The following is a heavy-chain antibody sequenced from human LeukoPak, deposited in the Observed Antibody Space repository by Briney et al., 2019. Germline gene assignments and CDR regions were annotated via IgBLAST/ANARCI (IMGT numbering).Heavy chain of an antibody. V-gene: IGHV3-64*01. J-gene: IGHJ4*02. D-gene: IGHD6-13*01. CDR1: GFTFSSYA. Sequence: GGSLRLSCAASGFTFSSYAMHWVRQAPGKGLEYVSAISSNGGSKYYANSVKGRFTISRDNSKNTLYLQMGSLRAEDMAVYYCARAGGEGTAAGTYYVYWGQGTLVTVSS. CDR3: ARAGGEGTAAGTYYVY. CDR2: ISSNGGSK.